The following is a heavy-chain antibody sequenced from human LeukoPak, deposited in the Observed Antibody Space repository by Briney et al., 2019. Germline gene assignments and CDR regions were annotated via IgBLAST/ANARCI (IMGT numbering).Heavy chain of an antibody. CDR1: GFSFSIYW. CDR3: ARDLYYGDYYFDY. Sequence: GGSLRLSCAASGFSFSIYWMSWVRQAPGKGLEWVANIKQDGSEKYYVDSVKGRFTISRDNAKNSLYLQMNSLRAEDTAVYYCARDLYYGDYYFDYWGQGTLVTVSS. D-gene: IGHD4-17*01. V-gene: IGHV3-7*01. CDR2: IKQDGSEK. J-gene: IGHJ4*02.